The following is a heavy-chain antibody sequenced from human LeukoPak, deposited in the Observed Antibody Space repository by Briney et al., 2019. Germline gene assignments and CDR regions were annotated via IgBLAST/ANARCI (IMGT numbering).Heavy chain of an antibody. CDR2: IIPIFGTA. V-gene: IGHV1-69*05. J-gene: IGHJ1*01. CDR3: ARSGGYYDSSGYPAEYFQH. Sequence: SVKVSCKASGGTFTSYAISWVRQAPGQGLEWMGRIIPIFGTANSAQKLPGRVTITTDESTSTAYMELSSLRSEDTAVYYCARSGGYYDSSGYPAEYFQHWGQGTLVTVSS. CDR1: GGTFTSYA. D-gene: IGHD3-22*01.